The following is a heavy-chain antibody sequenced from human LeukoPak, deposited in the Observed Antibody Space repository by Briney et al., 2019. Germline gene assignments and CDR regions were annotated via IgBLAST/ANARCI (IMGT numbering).Heavy chain of an antibody. D-gene: IGHD3-3*01. Sequence: GASVKVSCKASGYTFTGYYMHWVRQAPGQGLEWMGWINPNSGDTNYAQKFQGRVTMTRDTSISTAYMELSRLRSDDTAVYYCARDRSILSNAFDIWGQGTMVTVSS. CDR3: ARDRSILSNAFDI. CDR1: GYTFTGYY. V-gene: IGHV1-2*02. J-gene: IGHJ3*02. CDR2: INPNSGDT.